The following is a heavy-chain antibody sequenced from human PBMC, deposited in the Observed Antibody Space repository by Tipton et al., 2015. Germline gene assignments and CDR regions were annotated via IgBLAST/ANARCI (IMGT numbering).Heavy chain of an antibody. CDR1: AYSISTDYY. Sequence: TLSLTCAVSAYSISTDYYWVWIRQPPGKGLEWIGTISHSGSTYYNPSLKSRVTISADTSRNQFSLKLRSVTAADTAVYYCAREAYSSSGLIFDYWGQGTLVTVSS. V-gene: IGHV4-38-2*02. J-gene: IGHJ4*02. CDR3: AREAYSSSGLIFDY. D-gene: IGHD6-6*01. CDR2: ISHSGST.